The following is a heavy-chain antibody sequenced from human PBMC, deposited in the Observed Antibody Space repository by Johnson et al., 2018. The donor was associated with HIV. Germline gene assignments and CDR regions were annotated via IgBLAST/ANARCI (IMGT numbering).Heavy chain of an antibody. Sequence: VQLVESGGVMVKPGGSLRLSCAASGFTFSNAWMSWVRQAPGKGLEWVGRIKSKTDGGTTDYAAPVKGRFTISRDDSKNTLYLQMNSLKTEYTAVYYCTTGRLLAAFDIWGQGTMVTVSS. CDR2: IKSKTDGGTT. CDR1: GFTFSNAW. CDR3: TTGRLLAAFDI. V-gene: IGHV3-15*01. D-gene: IGHD2-21*02. J-gene: IGHJ3*02.